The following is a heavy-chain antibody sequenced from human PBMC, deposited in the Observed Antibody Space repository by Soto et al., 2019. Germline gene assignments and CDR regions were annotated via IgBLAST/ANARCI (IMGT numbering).Heavy chain of an antibody. CDR2: IYYSGST. J-gene: IGHJ4*02. CDR1: GGSISSYY. V-gene: IGHV4-59*01. D-gene: IGHD2-15*01. CDR3: ASGGAVVAASLDY. Sequence: QVQLQESGPGLVKPSETLSHTCTVSGGSISSYYWSWIRQPPGKGLEWIGYIYYSGSTNYNPSLKSRVTISVDTSKNQFSLKLSSVTAADTAVYYCASGGAVVAASLDYWGQGTLVTVSS.